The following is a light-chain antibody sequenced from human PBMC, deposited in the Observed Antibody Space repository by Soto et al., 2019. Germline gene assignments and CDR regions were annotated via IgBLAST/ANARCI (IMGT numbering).Light chain of an antibody. V-gene: IGKV3D-20*02. J-gene: IGKJ5*01. Sequence: VLKQSLATLSLTPGERATLSCRASQSVSSSYLAWYQQKPGQAPRPLIFGASNRATGIPARFSGSGSGTDFTLPINSLEPDDFAVYYCQQRDSWPITFGQGARPEI. CDR2: GAS. CDR3: QQRDSWPIT. CDR1: QSVSSSY.